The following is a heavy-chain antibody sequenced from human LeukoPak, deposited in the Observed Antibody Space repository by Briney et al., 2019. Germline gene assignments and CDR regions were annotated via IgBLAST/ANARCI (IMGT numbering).Heavy chain of an antibody. CDR1: GFTFSDYY. V-gene: IGHV3-11*01. J-gene: IGHJ6*02. D-gene: IGHD3-10*01. Sequence: PGGSLRLSCAASGFTFSDYYMSWVRQAPGKGLEWVSYISSSGSTIYYADSVKGRFTISRDNAKNSLYLQMNSLRAEDTAVYYCARDLITMVRGVYIYYYYGMDVWGQGTTVTVSS. CDR2: ISSSGSTI. CDR3: ARDLITMVRGVYIYYYYGMDV.